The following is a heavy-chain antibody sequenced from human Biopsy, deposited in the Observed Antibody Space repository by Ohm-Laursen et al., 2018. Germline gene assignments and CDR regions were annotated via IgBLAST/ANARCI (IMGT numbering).Heavy chain of an antibody. J-gene: IGHJ4*02. Sequence: SDTLSLTCTVSGGSIGSFFWSWIRQPPGKGLEWIGYIYYSGSTNYNPSLRSRVTISVDRSKNQFSLELSSLTAADTAVYYCARVGAGASSIDYFDYWGQGALVTVSS. CDR1: GGSIGSFF. D-gene: IGHD1-26*01. V-gene: IGHV4-59*07. CDR2: IYYSGST. CDR3: ARVGAGASSIDYFDY.